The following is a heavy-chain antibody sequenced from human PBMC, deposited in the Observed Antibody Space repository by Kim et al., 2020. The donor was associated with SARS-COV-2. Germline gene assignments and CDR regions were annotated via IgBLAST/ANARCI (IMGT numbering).Heavy chain of an antibody. J-gene: IGHJ4*02. V-gene: IGHV4-59*09. CDR3: ARGLDY. CDR2: SSRGGP. Sequence: SSRGGPNYNPSRKGRVTISVDTSKNQFSLKLSSVTAADTAVYYCARGLDYWGQGTLVTVSS.